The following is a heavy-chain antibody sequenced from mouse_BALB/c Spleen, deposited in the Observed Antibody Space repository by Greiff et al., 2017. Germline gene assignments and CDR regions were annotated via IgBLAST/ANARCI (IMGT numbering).Heavy chain of an antibody. J-gene: IGHJ4*01. CDR1: GYAFTNYL. V-gene: IGHV1-54*03. CDR3: ARSSYPVRYYAMDY. CDR2: INPGSGGT. Sequence: QVQLKESGAELVRPGTSVKVSCKASGYAFTNYLIEWVKQRPGQGLEWIGVINPGSGGTNYNEKFKGKATLTADKSSSTAYMQLSSLTSDDSAVYFCARSSYPVRYYAMDYWGQGTSVTVSS. D-gene: IGHD2-10*01.